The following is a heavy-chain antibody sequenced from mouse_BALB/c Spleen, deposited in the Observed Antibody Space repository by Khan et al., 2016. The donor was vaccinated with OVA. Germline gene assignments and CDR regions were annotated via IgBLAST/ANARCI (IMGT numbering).Heavy chain of an antibody. CDR3: AREGSYCRSDGLCAY. CDR2: INPSSGYA. Sequence: QVQLQQSGAELARPGASVKMSCKASGYTFTTYTMHWIKQRPGKGLEWIGNINPSSGYANYNQKFKDKATLTADKSSSTDYMQMSSLTSEDSAVYYCAREGSYCRSDGLCAYWGQVTLVTVSA. CDR1: GYTFTTYT. J-gene: IGHJ3*01. D-gene: IGHD2-14*01. V-gene: IGHV1-4*01.